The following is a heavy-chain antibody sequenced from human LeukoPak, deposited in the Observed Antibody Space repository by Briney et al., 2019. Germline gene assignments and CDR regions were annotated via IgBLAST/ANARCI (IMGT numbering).Heavy chain of an antibody. CDR3: ARDTMRDGYNSDY. D-gene: IGHD5-12*01. Sequence: PGGSLRLSCAASGFTFSSYSMNWVRQAPGKGLEWVSYISSSSNTIYYADSVKGRFTISRDNAKNSLYLRMNSLRDEDTAVYYCARDTMRDGYNSDYWGQGTLVTVSS. J-gene: IGHJ4*02. CDR2: ISSSSNTI. V-gene: IGHV3-48*02. CDR1: GFTFSSYS.